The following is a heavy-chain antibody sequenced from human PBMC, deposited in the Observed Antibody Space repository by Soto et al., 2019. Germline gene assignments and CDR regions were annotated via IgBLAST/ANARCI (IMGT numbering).Heavy chain of an antibody. J-gene: IGHJ5*02. CDR1: GGSISSGDYY. CDR3: ARGIAAAGIDCFDP. Sequence: SETLSLTCTVSGGSISSGDYYWSWIRQPPGKGLEWIGYIYYSGSTYYNPSLKSRVTISVDTSKNQFSLKLSSVTAAGTAVYYCARGIAAAGIDCFDPWGQGTLVTVSS. CDR2: IYYSGST. D-gene: IGHD6-13*01. V-gene: IGHV4-30-4*01.